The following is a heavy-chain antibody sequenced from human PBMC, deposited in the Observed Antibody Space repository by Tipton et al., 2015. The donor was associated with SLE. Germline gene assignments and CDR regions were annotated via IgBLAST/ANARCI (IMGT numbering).Heavy chain of an antibody. CDR1: GGSISSHF. J-gene: IGHJ4*02. Sequence: LSLTCSVSGGSISSHFWIWVRQAPGKGLEWVSIVYNDGSAHYADSVKGRFTLSRDTSKNTLYLQMDSLRPEDTAVYYCARCDGYNCLRGFDYWGQGTLVTVSS. V-gene: IGHV3-53*05. CDR2: VYNDGSA. D-gene: IGHD5-24*01. CDR3: ARCDGYNCLRGFDY.